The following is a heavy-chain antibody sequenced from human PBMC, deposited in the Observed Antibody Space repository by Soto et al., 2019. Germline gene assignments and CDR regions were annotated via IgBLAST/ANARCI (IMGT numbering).Heavy chain of an antibody. Sequence: QVQVVESGGGVVQPGKSLRLSCAASGFTFSKYGLHWVRQAPGKGLEWVAYMWYDGSNKYYADSVKGRFTISRDNSKNTLYLQMNSLIGGDTAIYYCARDMYSSSWHKADYYYYAVDVWGKGTTVIVSS. V-gene: IGHV3-33*01. CDR2: MWYDGSNK. D-gene: IGHD6-13*01. J-gene: IGHJ6*04. CDR1: GFTFSKYG. CDR3: ARDMYSSSWHKADYYYYAVDV.